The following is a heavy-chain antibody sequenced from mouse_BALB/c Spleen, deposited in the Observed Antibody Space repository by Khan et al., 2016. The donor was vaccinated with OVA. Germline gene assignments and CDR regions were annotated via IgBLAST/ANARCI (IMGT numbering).Heavy chain of an antibody. CDR2: INPTSGYT. Sequence: QVQLKESGAELAKPGASVKMSCKASGYTFTTYWMHWVKQRPGQGLEWIGYINPTSGYTDYNEKFKDRATLSADKSSSTAYMQLSSLTSEDSAVDYCRRERVDYWGQGTTLTVSS. J-gene: IGHJ2*01. CDR3: RRERVDY. V-gene: IGHV1-7*01. CDR1: GYTFTTYW.